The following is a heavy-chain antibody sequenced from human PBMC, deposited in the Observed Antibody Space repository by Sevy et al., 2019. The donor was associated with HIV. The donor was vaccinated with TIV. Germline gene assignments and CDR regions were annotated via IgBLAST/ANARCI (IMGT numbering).Heavy chain of an antibody. CDR2: ISFNGGNK. CDR1: GFPFTTYA. Sequence: GGSLRLSCAASGFPFTTYAVHWVRQAPGKGLEWLAVISFNGGNKFYADSVRGRFTISRDNSEKMMYLQMNSLRVEDTAMYYGAEDVSGGERLEQLSAYFDYWGQGTLVTVSS. V-gene: IGHV3-30-3*01. J-gene: IGHJ4*02. CDR3: AEDVSGGERLEQLSAYFDY. D-gene: IGHD3-16*02.